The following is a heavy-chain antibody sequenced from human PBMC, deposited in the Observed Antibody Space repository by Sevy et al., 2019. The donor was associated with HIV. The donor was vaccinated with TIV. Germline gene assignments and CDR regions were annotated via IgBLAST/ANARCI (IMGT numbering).Heavy chain of an antibody. J-gene: IGHJ5*02. CDR1: GFTFSSYG. D-gene: IGHD3-10*01. V-gene: IGHV3-30*18. Sequence: GGSLRLSCAASGFTFSSYGMHWVRQAPGKGLEWVAVISYDGSNKYYADSGKGRFTISRDNSKNTLYLQMNSLRAEDTAVYYCAKDFEGSGSYYIPSNWFDPWGQGTLVTVSS. CDR3: AKDFEGSGSYYIPSNWFDP. CDR2: ISYDGSNK.